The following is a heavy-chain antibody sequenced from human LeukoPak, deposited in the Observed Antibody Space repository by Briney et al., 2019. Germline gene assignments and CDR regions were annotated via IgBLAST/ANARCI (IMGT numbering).Heavy chain of an antibody. J-gene: IGHJ6*02. CDR1: GFTFTSYA. D-gene: IGHD6-19*01. Sequence: PPGGSLRLSCAASGFTFTSYAMHWVRQAPGKGLECVAVISYDGSNKYYADSVKGRFTISRDNSKNTLYLQMNSLRAEDTAVYYCARGYSSGWYRDYCYYGMDVWGQGTTVTVSS. CDR2: ISYDGSNK. V-gene: IGHV3-30*01. CDR3: ARGYSSGWYRDYCYYGMDV.